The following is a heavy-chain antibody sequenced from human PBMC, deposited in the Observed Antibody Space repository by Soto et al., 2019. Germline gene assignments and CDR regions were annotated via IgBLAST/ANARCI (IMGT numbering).Heavy chain of an antibody. Sequence: EVQLLESGGGLVQPGGSLRLSCAASGFTFSSYAMSWVRQAPGKGLEWVSAISGSGGSTYYADSVKGRFTISRDNSKNTLYLQMNSLRAEGTAVYYCATTSDSPYYDFWSGYHSLDYWGQGTLVTVSS. V-gene: IGHV3-23*01. J-gene: IGHJ4*02. D-gene: IGHD3-3*01. CDR2: ISGSGGST. CDR1: GFTFSSYA. CDR3: ATTSDSPYYDFWSGYHSLDY.